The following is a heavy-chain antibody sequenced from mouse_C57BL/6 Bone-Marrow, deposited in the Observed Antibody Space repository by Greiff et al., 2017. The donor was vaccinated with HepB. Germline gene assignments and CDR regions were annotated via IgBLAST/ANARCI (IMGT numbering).Heavy chain of an antibody. J-gene: IGHJ1*03. CDR2: ISGGGGNT. V-gene: IGHV5-9*01. D-gene: IGHD2-5*01. CDR3: ARPYYSNYYWYFDV. CDR1: GFTFSSYT. Sequence: DVMLVESGGGLVKPGGSLKLSCAASGFTFSSYTMSWVRQTPEKRLEWVATISGGGGNTYYPDNAKNTLYLQMSSLRSEDTALYYCARPYYSNYYWYFDVWGTGTTVTVSS.